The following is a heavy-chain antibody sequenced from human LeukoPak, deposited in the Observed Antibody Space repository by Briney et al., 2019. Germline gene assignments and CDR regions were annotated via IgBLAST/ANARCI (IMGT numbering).Heavy chain of an antibody. CDR2: IYYSGSP. CDR1: GGSMSRYY. V-gene: IGHV4-59*12. J-gene: IGHJ4*02. D-gene: IGHD3-10*01. CDR3: ARASGLGDQFDY. Sequence: SETLSLTCTVSGGSMSRYYWSWIRQPPGKGLEWIGYIYYSGSPNYNPSLKGRVTMSVDASKYQFSLKLSSVTAADTAVYYCARASGLGDQFDYWGQGTLVTVSS.